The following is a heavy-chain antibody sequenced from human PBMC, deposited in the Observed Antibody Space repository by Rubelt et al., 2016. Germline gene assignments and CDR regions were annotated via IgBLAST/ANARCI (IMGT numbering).Heavy chain of an antibody. D-gene: IGHD3-10*02. CDR3: ARDGCITMSCMDV. Sequence: QVQLVESGGGVVQPGRSLRLSCAASGFTFSSYAMHWVRQAPGKGLEWVAVISYDGSNKYYAASVKGRFTSPMDNSKNTVYLQMNSLRAEDTAVYYCARDGCITMSCMDVWGQGTTVTVSS. CDR1: GFTFSSYA. CDR2: ISYDGSNK. V-gene: IGHV3-30*04. J-gene: IGHJ6*02.